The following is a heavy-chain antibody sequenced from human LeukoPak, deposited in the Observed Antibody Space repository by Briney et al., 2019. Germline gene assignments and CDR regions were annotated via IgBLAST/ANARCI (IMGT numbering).Heavy chain of an antibody. J-gene: IGHJ5*02. V-gene: IGHV1-18*01. CDR3: ARDPGSFLSSSGWLNWFDP. CDR1: GYTFTSDG. Sequence: ASVKVSCKTSGYTFTSDGISWVRQAPGQGLEWMGWISTYNGNTHYAQKLQGRVTMTTDTSTSTVYMELRSLRSDDTAVYYCARDPGSFLSSSGWLNWFDPWGQGTLVTVSS. CDR2: ISTYNGNT. D-gene: IGHD6-19*01.